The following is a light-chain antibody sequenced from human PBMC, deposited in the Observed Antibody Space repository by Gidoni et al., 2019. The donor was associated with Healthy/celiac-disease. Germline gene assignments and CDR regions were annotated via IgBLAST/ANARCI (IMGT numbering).Light chain of an antibody. Sequence: QSVLTQPPSASGTPGQRVTISCSGSSSNIGSNYVYWYQQQPGTAPKLLIYRNNQRPSGVPDRFSGSKSGTSAALAISGLRYEDEADYYCAAWDDSLSGVVFGGGTKLTVL. CDR2: RNN. CDR1: SSNIGSNY. CDR3: AAWDDSLSGVV. J-gene: IGLJ2*01. V-gene: IGLV1-47*01.